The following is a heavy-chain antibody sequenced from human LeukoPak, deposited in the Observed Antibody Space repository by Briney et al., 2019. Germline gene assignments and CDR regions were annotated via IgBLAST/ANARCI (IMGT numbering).Heavy chain of an antibody. CDR1: GYTFTNFG. CDR3: AKTIRTAVNALPFFDY. D-gene: IGHD5-12*01. J-gene: IGHJ4*02. Sequence: GASVKVSCKASGYTFTNFGISWVRQAPGQGLEWMGWISAYNGNTNYAQKFQGRVIMTTDTSTSTAYMDLRSLRSDDTAVYYCAKTIRTAVNALPFFDYWGRGTLVTVSS. CDR2: ISAYNGNT. V-gene: IGHV1-18*01.